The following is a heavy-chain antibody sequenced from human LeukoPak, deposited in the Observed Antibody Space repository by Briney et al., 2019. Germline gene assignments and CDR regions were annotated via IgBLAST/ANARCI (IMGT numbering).Heavy chain of an antibody. Sequence: ASVKVSCKASGYTFSSYYMHWVRQATGQGLEWMGWMNPNNGNTGYAQKFQGRVTMTRDTSINTAYMELSTLRSEDTAVYYCARGARGAAAANDAFDMWGQGTMVIVSS. CDR2: MNPNNGNT. CDR3: ARGARGAAAANDAFDM. V-gene: IGHV1-8*01. D-gene: IGHD6-13*01. CDR1: GYTFSSYY. J-gene: IGHJ3*02.